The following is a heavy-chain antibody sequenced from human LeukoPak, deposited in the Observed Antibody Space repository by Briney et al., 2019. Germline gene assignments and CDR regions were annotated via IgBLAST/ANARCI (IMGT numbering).Heavy chain of an antibody. CDR3: ARDREGYCSGTSCYPSNWFDP. J-gene: IGHJ5*02. CDR2: IIPIFGTA. CDR1: GGTFSSYA. V-gene: IGHV1-69*06. Sequence: GASVKVSCKASGGTFSSYAISWVRQAPGQGLEWMGGIIPIFGTANYAQKFQGRVTITADKSTSTAYMELSSLRSEDTAVYYCARDREGYCSGTSCYPSNWFDPWGQGTLVTVSS. D-gene: IGHD2-2*01.